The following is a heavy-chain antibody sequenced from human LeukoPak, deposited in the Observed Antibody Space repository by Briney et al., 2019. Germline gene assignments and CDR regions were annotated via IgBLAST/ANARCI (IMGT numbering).Heavy chain of an antibody. D-gene: IGHD6-19*01. J-gene: IGHJ5*02. CDR3: AKGAGPPWFDP. CDR1: GYSISSGYY. CDR2: IYHSGST. Sequence: SETLSLTCTVSGYSISSGYYWGWIRQPPGKGLEWIGSIYHSGSTYYNPSLKSRVTISIDTSRNQFSMNLNSVTAADTAVYYCAKGAGPPWFDPWGQGTLVTVSS. V-gene: IGHV4-38-2*02.